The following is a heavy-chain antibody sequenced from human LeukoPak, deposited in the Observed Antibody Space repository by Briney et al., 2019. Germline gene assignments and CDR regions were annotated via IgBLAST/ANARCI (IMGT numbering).Heavy chain of an antibody. CDR2: IYSGGST. V-gene: IGHV3-53*01. Sequence: PGGSLRLSCAASGFTVSTNYMSWVRQAPGKGLGWVSVIYSGGSTYYADSVKGRFTISRDNSKNTLYLQMNSLRAEDTAVYYCAIAPRGASGMDVWGQGTTVTVSS. D-gene: IGHD3-10*01. J-gene: IGHJ6*02. CDR1: GFTVSTNY. CDR3: AIAPRGASGMDV.